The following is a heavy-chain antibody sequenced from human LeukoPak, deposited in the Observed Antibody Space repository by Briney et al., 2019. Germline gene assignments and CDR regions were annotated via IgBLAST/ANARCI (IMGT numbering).Heavy chain of an antibody. D-gene: IGHD5-12*01. CDR2: INHSGST. V-gene: IGHV4-34*01. J-gene: IGHJ4*02. Sequence: SETLSLTCAVYGGSFSGYYWSWIRQPPGKGLEWIGEINHSGSTNYNPSLKSRVTISVDTSKNQFSLKLSSETVADTAVYYCASRIVPSSDFDYWGQGTLATVSS. CDR3: ASRIVPSSDFDY. CDR1: GGSFSGYY.